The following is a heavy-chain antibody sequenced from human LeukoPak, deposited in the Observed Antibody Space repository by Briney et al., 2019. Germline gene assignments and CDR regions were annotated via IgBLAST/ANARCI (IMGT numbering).Heavy chain of an antibody. Sequence: GASVKVSCKASGYRFTAYSMHWVRQAPGLGLEWMGWINPNSGDTKNAQNFQGRVTMTRDTSISTVYMELSSLRSDDTAVFFCARASGGGQTSFDIWGQGTMVTVSS. V-gene: IGHV1-2*02. J-gene: IGHJ3*02. CDR2: INPNSGDT. CDR1: GYRFTAYS. CDR3: ARASGGGQTSFDI. D-gene: IGHD3-16*01.